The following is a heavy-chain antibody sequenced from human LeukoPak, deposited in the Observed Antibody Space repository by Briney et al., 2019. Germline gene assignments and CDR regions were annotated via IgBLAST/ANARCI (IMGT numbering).Heavy chain of an antibody. V-gene: IGHV1-18*01. J-gene: IGHJ4*02. CDR2: ISAYNGNI. CDR3: ARDRTRHIVVVTAIRDFDY. D-gene: IGHD2-21*02. CDR1: GYTFTSYG. Sequence: ASVKVSCKASGYTFTSYGISWVRQAPGQGLEWMGWISAYNGNINYAQKLQGRVTMTTDTSTSTAYMELRSLRSDDTAVYYCARDRTRHIVVVTAIRDFDYWGQGTLVTVSS.